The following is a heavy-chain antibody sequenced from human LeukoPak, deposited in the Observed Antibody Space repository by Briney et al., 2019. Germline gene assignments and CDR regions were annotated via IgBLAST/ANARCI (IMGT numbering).Heavy chain of an antibody. CDR3: ARDIGAAAGSFDY. V-gene: IGHV1-69*06. CDR1: GYTFTGYY. J-gene: IGHJ4*02. D-gene: IGHD6-13*01. CDR2: IIPIFGTA. Sequence: SVKVSCKASGYTFTGYYMHWVRQAPGQGLEWMGGIIPIFGTANYAQKFQGRVTITADKSTSTAYMELSSLRSEDTAVYYCARDIGAAAGSFDYWGQGTLVTVSS.